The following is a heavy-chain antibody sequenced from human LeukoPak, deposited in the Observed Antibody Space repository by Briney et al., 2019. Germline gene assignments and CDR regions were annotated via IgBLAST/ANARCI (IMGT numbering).Heavy chain of an antibody. CDR2: IYTSGST. J-gene: IGHJ4*02. CDR3: ARVGVVPAAIVY. CDR1: GGSISSGSYY. V-gene: IGHV4-61*02. D-gene: IGHD2-2*02. Sequence: SQTLSLTCTVSGGSISSGSYYWSWIRQPAGKGLEWIGRIYTSGSTNYNPSLKSRVTISVDTSKNQFTLKLSSVTAADTAVYYCARVGVVPAAIVYWGQGTLVTVSS.